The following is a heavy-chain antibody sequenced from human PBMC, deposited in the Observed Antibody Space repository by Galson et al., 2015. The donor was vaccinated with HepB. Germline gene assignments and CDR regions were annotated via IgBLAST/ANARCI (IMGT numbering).Heavy chain of an antibody. Sequence: SLRLSCAASGFTFSSYSMKWVRQAPGKGLEWVSSISSSSSYIYYADSVKGRFTISRDNAKNSLYLQMNSLRAEDTAVYYCARSWEPLQGYYYYGMDVWGQGTTVTVSS. J-gene: IGHJ6*02. CDR2: ISSSSSYI. D-gene: IGHD1-26*01. V-gene: IGHV3-21*01. CDR3: ARSWEPLQGYYYYGMDV. CDR1: GFTFSSYS.